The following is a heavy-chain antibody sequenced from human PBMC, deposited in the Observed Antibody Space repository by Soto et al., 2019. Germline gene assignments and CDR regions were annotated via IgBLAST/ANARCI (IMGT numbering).Heavy chain of an antibody. D-gene: IGHD3-10*01. V-gene: IGHV1-18*04. Sequence: ASVKVSCKASGYTFTSYGISWVRQAPGQGXEWMGWISAYNGNTNYVQKLQGRVTMTTDTSTSTAYMELRSLRSDDTAVYYCARDTRARITMVRGVIIDYYYYYGMDVWGQGTTVTVSS. CDR1: GYTFTSYG. J-gene: IGHJ6*02. CDR3: ARDTRARITMVRGVIIDYYYYYGMDV. CDR2: ISAYNGNT.